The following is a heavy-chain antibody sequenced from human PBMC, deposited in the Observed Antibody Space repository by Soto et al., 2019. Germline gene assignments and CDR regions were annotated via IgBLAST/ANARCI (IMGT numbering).Heavy chain of an antibody. CDR2: INSAGTIT. D-gene: IGHD5-12*01. CDR3: ATVATTSYNWFDP. J-gene: IGHJ5*02. Sequence: EVQLVESGGGLVQPGMSLRLSCAASGFTFSTYWMHWVRQAPGKGLVWVSRINSAGTITSYADSVKGRFTVSRDNAKNTLYLQINSLTADDTAVYYFATVATTSYNWFDPWGQGTLVTVSS. CDR1: GFTFSTYW. V-gene: IGHV3-74*01.